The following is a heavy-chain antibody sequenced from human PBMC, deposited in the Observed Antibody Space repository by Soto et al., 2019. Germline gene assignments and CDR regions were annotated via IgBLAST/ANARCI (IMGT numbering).Heavy chain of an antibody. D-gene: IGHD3-22*01. V-gene: IGHV1-69*01. Sequence: QVQLVQSGAEVRKPGSSVRVSCKASGGSFNRHTISWVRQAPGQGLEWMGGIIPIFGTANHAEKFKGRVTIIADESTRTVYMELSSLRSDDTAIYYCARGWGYDSTDYYYAYWGQGTLVIVSS. J-gene: IGHJ4*02. CDR1: GGSFNRHT. CDR2: IIPIFGTA. CDR3: ARGWGYDSTDYYYAY.